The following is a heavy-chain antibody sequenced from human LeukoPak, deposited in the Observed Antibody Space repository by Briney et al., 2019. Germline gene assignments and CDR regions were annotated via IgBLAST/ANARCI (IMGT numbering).Heavy chain of an antibody. V-gene: IGHV3-9*01. Sequence: GRSLRLSCAASGFTFADYAMHWVRQAPGKGLEWVSGISWNSDSIGYADSVKGRYTISRDNAKNSLYLQMNSLRAEDTALYYCAKDTQLLWFGELHYWGQGTLVTVSS. CDR2: ISWNSDSI. CDR1: GFTFADYA. CDR3: AKDTQLLWFGELHY. D-gene: IGHD3-10*01. J-gene: IGHJ4*02.